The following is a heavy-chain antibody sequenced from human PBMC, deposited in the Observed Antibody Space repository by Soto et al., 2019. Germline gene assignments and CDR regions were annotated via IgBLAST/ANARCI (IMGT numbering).Heavy chain of an antibody. V-gene: IGHV3-33*01. CDR3: ARDRIAAAGTGTYYYGMDV. J-gene: IGHJ6*02. D-gene: IGHD6-13*01. CDR1: GFTFSSYG. Sequence: QVQLVESGGGVVQPGRSLRLSCAASGFTFSSYGMHWVRQAPGKGLEWVAVIWYDGSNKYYADSVKGRFTISRDNSKNTLYLQMNSLRAEDTAVYYCARDRIAAAGTGTYYYGMDVWGQGTTVTVSS. CDR2: IWYDGSNK.